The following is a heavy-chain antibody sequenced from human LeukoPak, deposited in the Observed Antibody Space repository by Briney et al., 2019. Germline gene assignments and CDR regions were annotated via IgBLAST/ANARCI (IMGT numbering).Heavy chain of an antibody. D-gene: IGHD1-26*01. V-gene: IGHV4-61*01. CDR1: GGSVSTTNYY. CDR3: ARTGRLIQVGGLFSVY. Sequence: SETLSLTCTVSGGSVSTTNYYWNWIRQPPGKGLEWIGYIYYTGSTNCNPSFKSRVTISVDTSKNQFSLKLNSVTAADTAVYYCARTGRLIQVGGLFSVYGGRGPLVTVSS. CDR2: IYYTGST. J-gene: IGHJ4*02.